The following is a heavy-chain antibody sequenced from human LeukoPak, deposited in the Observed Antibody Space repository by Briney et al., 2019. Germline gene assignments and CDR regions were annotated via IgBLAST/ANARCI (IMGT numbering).Heavy chain of an antibody. Sequence: GASVKVSCKASGYTFTSYGISWVRQAPGQGLEWMGWISAYNGNTNYAQKLQGRVTMTTDTSTSTAYMELRSLRSDDTAVYYCARSPTMIVVVTHLDYWGQGTLVTVSS. D-gene: IGHD3-22*01. CDR2: ISAYNGNT. J-gene: IGHJ4*02. V-gene: IGHV1-18*01. CDR1: GYTFTSYG. CDR3: ARSPTMIVVVTHLDY.